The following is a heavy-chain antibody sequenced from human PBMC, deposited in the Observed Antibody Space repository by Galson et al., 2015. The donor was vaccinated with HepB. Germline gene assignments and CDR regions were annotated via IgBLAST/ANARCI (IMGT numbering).Heavy chain of an antibody. CDR1: GAPIGGY. D-gene: IGHD3-3*01. CDR3: VREGFLSGFDL. V-gene: IGHV4-59*01. CDR2: IHDLGDS. J-gene: IGHJ4*02. Sequence: ETVSLTWSVAGAPIGGYWHWIRQPPGEGLEGVGNIHDLGDSNSNASLKSRVTQSIDMCKNQFTLKLSSVTAADPAVYYCVREGFLSGFDLWGPGTVVSVSS.